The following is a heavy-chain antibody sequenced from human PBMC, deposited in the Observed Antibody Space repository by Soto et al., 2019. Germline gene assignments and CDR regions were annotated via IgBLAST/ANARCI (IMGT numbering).Heavy chain of an antibody. CDR3: ARGGLVPAAMHYYYYYMDV. Sequence: SETLSLTCTVSGGSISSYYWSWIRQPPGKGLEWIGYIYYSGSTNYNPSLKSRVTISVDTSKNQFSLKLSSVTAADTAVYYCARGGLVPAAMHYYYYYMDVWGKGTTVTVSS. J-gene: IGHJ6*03. D-gene: IGHD2-2*01. CDR2: IYYSGST. CDR1: GGSISSYY. V-gene: IGHV4-59*01.